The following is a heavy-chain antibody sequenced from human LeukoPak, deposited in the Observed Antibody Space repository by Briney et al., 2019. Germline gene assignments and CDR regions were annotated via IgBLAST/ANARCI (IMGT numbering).Heavy chain of an antibody. J-gene: IGHJ3*02. Sequence: PSETLSLTCTVSGYSISSGYYWGWIRQPPGKGLEWIGSIYHSGSTYYNPSLKSRVTISVDTSKNQFSLKLSSVTAADTAVYYRARGPILGATDWRAFDIWGQGTMVTVSS. CDR2: IYHSGST. V-gene: IGHV4-38-2*02. CDR1: GYSISSGYY. D-gene: IGHD1-26*01. CDR3: ARGPILGATDWRAFDI.